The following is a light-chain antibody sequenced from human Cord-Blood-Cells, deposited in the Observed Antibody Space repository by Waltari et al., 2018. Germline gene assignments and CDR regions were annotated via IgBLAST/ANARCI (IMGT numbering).Light chain of an antibody. J-gene: IGKJ4*01. V-gene: IGKV4-1*01. CDR2: WAS. CDR1: QSVLYSSNNKNY. CDR3: QQYYSTPLT. Sequence: DIVMTQSPDYLAVSLGERATLTCTSSQSVLYSSNNKNYLAWYQQKPGQPPKLLIYWASTRESGVPDRFSGSGSETDFTLTISSLQAEDVAVYCCQQYYSTPLTFGGVTKVEIK.